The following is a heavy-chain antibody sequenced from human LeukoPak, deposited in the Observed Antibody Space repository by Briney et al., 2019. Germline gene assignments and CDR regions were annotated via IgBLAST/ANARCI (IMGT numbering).Heavy chain of an antibody. V-gene: IGHV4-59*01. D-gene: IGHD3-3*02. CDR1: GGSISSYY. J-gene: IGHJ3*02. Sequence: RASETLSLTCTVSGGSISSYYWSWIWQPPGKGLEWIGYIYYSGSTNYNPSLKSRVTISVDTSKNQFSLKLSSVTAADTAVYYCAREGRRGIFGVVRSAFDIWGQGTMVTVSS. CDR2: IYYSGST. CDR3: AREGRRGIFGVVRSAFDI.